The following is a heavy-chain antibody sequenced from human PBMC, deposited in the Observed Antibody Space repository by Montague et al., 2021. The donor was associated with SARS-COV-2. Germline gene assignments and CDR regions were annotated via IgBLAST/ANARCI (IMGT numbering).Heavy chain of an antibody. Sequence: SETRSLTCTVSGGSISSYYWSWIRQPPGKGLEWIGYIYYSGSTXXXPSXXXRVTISVDTSKNQFSLKLSSVTAADTAVYYCARVFSRWLQFDPYFDYWGQGTLVTVSS. J-gene: IGHJ4*02. CDR3: ARVFSRWLQFDPYFDY. CDR2: IYYSGST. D-gene: IGHD5-24*01. V-gene: IGHV4-59*01. CDR1: GGSISSYY.